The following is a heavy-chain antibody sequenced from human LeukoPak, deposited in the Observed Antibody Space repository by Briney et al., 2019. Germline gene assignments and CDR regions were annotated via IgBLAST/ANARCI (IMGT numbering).Heavy chain of an antibody. CDR1: GGSISSSSYY. CDR2: IDHSGST. Sequence: SEALSLTCTVSGGSISSSSYYWGWIRQPPEKGLEWIGSIDHSGSTYYNPSLQSRVTISVDTSKNQFSLKLSSVTAADADVYYCARVHGVATRPEEDYYYYYYMDVWGKGTTVTVSS. CDR3: ARVHGVATRPEEDYYYYYYMDV. D-gene: IGHD6-6*01. J-gene: IGHJ6*03. V-gene: IGHV4-39*07.